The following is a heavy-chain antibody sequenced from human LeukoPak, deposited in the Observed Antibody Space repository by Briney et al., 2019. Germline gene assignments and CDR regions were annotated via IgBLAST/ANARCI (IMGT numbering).Heavy chain of an antibody. V-gene: IGHV1-18*01. CDR2: INGYNGNT. CDR3: MRVPELPDY. Sequence: VASVKVSCKASGYIFSNYGISWVRQAPGQGLEWMGWINGYNGNTNYSQRFQGRVTMTTDTSTNTAYMEIRSLRFNDTAVYYCMRVPELPDYWGQGTLVTVSS. D-gene: IGHD2-15*01. CDR1: GYIFSNYG. J-gene: IGHJ4*02.